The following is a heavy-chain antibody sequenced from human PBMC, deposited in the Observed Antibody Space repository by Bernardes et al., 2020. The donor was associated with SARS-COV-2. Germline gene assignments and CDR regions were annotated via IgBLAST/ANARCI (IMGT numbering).Heavy chain of an antibody. CDR2: IGYDGSVT. Sequence: GGSLRLSCAASGFAFSDYGMHWIRQVPGGGLVWVAGIGYDGSVTDYEDSVKGRFTISRDNTQNTVFLQMTGLRADDTAVYYCARDAAGVLYDYWGQGTLVTVSP. D-gene: IGHD2-8*01. V-gene: IGHV3-74*01. CDR3: ARDAAGVLYDY. J-gene: IGHJ4*02. CDR1: GFAFSDYG.